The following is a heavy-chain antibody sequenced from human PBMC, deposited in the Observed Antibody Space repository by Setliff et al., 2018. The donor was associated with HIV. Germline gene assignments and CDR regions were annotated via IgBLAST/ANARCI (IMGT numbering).Heavy chain of an antibody. J-gene: IGHJ4*02. D-gene: IGHD3-3*01. CDR2: VYHTGNT. V-gene: IGHV4-38-2*01. CDR1: GYSMSSGYY. CDR3: ARSQPDTIFGVVIFDY. Sequence: SETLSLTCGVSGYSMSSGYYWGWIRQPPGKGLEWIGNVYHTGNTYYNPSLKSRVTISLDTSKNQLSLRLTSMTAADTAVYYCARSQPDTIFGVVIFDYWGQGKMVTVS.